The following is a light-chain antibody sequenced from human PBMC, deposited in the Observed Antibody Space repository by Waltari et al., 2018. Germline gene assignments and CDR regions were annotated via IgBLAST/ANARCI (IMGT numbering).Light chain of an antibody. CDR2: ATF. V-gene: IGKV3-20*01. CDR3: QQLGW. CDR1: QSVSLSY. Sequence: EFVLTQSPCTLSLSPGETATLSCRASQSVSLSYLGWYQQKPGQVPRLLIYATFNRATGIPDRFSGSGSGTDFTLTISRLEPEDFAVYYCQQLGWFGGGTKVEIK. J-gene: IGKJ4*02.